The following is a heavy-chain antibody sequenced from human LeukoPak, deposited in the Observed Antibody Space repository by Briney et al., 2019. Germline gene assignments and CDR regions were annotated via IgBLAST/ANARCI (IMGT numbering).Heavy chain of an antibody. V-gene: IGHV1-8*01. J-gene: IGHJ6*02. CDR3: ARSIPGYCSGGSCYHYYYGMDV. CDR2: MNPSSGNT. D-gene: IGHD2-15*01. Sequence: ASVKVSCKASGYTFTRYDINWVRQATGQGLEWMGWMNPSSGNTGYAQKFQGRVTMTRNTSISTAYMKLSSLRSEDTAVYYCARSIPGYCSGGSCYHYYYGMDVWGQGTTVTVSS. CDR1: GYTFTRYD.